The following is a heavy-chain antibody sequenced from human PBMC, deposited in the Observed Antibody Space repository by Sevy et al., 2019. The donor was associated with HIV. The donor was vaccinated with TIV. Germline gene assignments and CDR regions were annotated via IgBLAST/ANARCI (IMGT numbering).Heavy chain of an antibody. V-gene: IGHV3-23*01. D-gene: IGHD3-22*01. Sequence: GGSLRLSCAASGFTFSSYAMNWVRQAPGKGLEWVSGISGSGGSGDKTNYADSVRGRFTISSDDSKNSLYLQLNRLGAEDTAIYYCARKYDSSGYFDYWGQGTLVTVSS. CDR2: ISGSGGSGDKT. CDR1: GFTFSSYA. CDR3: ARKYDSSGYFDY. J-gene: IGHJ4*02.